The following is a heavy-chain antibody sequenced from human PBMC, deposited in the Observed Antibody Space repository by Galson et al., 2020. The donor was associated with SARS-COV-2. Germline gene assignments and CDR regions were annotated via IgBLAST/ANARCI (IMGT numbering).Heavy chain of an antibody. CDR3: ARGVGATSYYYYGMDV. CDR1: GFTFSSYS. D-gene: IGHD1-26*01. J-gene: IGHJ6*02. Sequence: TGGSLRLSCAASGFTFSSYSMNWVRQAPGKGLEWFSYISSSSSTIYYADSVKGRFTISRDNAKNSLYLQMNSLRDEDTAVYYCARGVGATSYYYYGMDVWGQGTTVTVSS. V-gene: IGHV3-48*02. CDR2: ISSSSSTI.